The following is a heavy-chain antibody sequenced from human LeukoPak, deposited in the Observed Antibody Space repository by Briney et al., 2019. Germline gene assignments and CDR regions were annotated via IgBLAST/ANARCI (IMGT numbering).Heavy chain of an antibody. Sequence: PSETLSLTCTVSGGSISSYYWSWIRRPPGKGLEWIGYIYYSGSTNYNPSLKSRVTISVDTSKNQFSLRLSSVTAADTAVYYCARDIRWYFDLWGRGTLVTVSS. J-gene: IGHJ2*01. CDR2: IYYSGST. CDR1: GGSISSYY. CDR3: ARDIRWYFDL. V-gene: IGHV4-59*01. D-gene: IGHD2-21*01.